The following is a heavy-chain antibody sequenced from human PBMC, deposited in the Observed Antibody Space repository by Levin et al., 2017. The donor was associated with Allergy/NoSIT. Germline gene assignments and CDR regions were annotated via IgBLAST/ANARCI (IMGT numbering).Heavy chain of an antibody. D-gene: IGHD5-24*01. CDR1: GYSFSSYA. CDR3: ARPMNGWLQSAIDN. V-gene: IGHV3-30-3*01. CDR2: ISDGGSNK. J-gene: IGHJ4*02. Sequence: HGESLKISCAASGYSFSSYALHWVRQAPGKGLEWVAVISDGGSNKYYADSVKGRFTVSRDNFKNTLYLQMNSLRGEDTAVYYCARPMNGWLQSAIDNWGQGTLVTVSS.